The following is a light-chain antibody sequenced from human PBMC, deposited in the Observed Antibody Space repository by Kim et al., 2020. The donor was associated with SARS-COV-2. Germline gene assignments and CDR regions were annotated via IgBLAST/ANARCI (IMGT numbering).Light chain of an antibody. J-gene: IGLJ3*02. CDR1: SNNVGSQG. V-gene: IGLV10-54*01. CDR3: SAWDGILNSWV. Sequence: QTATLTCTGNSNNVGSQGAVWLQQHPGHPHKVLSDMTLNRPSGISERFSASRSRNIASLTITELRPEDEADYYCSAWDGILNSWVFGGGTQLTVL. CDR2: MTL.